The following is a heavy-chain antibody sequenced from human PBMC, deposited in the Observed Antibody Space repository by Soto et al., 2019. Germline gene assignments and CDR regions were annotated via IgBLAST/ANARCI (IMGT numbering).Heavy chain of an antibody. CDR2: IIPIFGTA. CDR3: ARGNPNMGFGELLNYYYYGMDV. D-gene: IGHD3-10*01. Sequence: SVKVSCKASGGTFSSYAISWVRQAPGQGLEWMGGIIPIFGTANYAQKFQGRVTITADESTSTAYMELSSLRSEDTAVYYCARGNPNMGFGELLNYYYYGMDVWGQGTTVTVSS. CDR1: GGTFSSYA. J-gene: IGHJ6*02. V-gene: IGHV1-69*13.